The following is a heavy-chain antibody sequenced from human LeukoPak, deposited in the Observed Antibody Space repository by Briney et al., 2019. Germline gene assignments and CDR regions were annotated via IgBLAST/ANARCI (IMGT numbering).Heavy chain of an antibody. V-gene: IGHV6-1*01. CDR1: GDSVSSNSAA. CDR3: ARSCGNDSGSYYALLWSPYYYYGMDV. D-gene: IGHD1-26*01. CDR2: TYYRSKWYN. J-gene: IGHJ6*02. Sequence: SQTLSLTCAISGDSVSSNSAAWNWIRQSPPRGLEWLGRTYYRSKWYNDYAVSVKSRITINPDTSKNQFSLQLNSVTPEDTAVYYCARSCGNDSGSYYALLWSPYYYYGMDVWGQGTTVTVSS.